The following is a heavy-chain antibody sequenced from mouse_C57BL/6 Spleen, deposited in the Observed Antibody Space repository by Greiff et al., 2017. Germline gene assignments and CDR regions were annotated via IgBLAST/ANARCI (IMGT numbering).Heavy chain of an antibody. J-gene: IGHJ2*01. CDR2: IDPSDSYT. Sequence: QVQLQQSGAELVMPGASVKLSCKASGYTFTSYWMHWVKQRPGQGLEWIGEIDPSDSYTNYNQKFKGKSTLTVDKSSSTAYMQLSSLTSEDSAVYYCARRGDYGSIFDYWGQGTTLTVSS. CDR3: ARRGDYGSIFDY. D-gene: IGHD1-1*01. V-gene: IGHV1-69*01. CDR1: GYTFTSYW.